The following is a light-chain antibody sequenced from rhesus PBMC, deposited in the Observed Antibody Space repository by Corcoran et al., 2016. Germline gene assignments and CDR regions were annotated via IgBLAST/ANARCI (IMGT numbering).Light chain of an antibody. V-gene: IGKV1-28*02. CDR1: QAISSY. CDR3: LQHNSYPYS. J-gene: IGKJ2*01. Sequence: DIQMTQSPSSLSVSVGDRVTITCRTSQAISSYLNWFQQKPGKAPKLLINAASSLESGVPSRFSGSGSGTEFILTIRSLQPEDFATYYCLQHNSYPYSFGQGTRVEI. CDR2: AAS.